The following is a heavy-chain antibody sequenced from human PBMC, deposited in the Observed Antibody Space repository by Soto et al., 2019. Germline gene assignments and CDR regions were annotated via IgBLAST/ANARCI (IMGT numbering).Heavy chain of an antibody. CDR2: IYYSGST. CDR3: ASQEYSSSSAPGGYGY. V-gene: IGHV4-39*01. Sequence: QLQLQESGPGLVKPSETLSLTCTVSGGSISSSSYYWGWIRQPPGKGLEWIGSIYYSGSTYYNPSLKSRVTISVDTSKNQFSLKLSSVTAADTAVYYCASQEYSSSSAPGGYGYWGQGTLVTVSS. J-gene: IGHJ4*02. CDR1: GGSISSSSYY. D-gene: IGHD6-6*01.